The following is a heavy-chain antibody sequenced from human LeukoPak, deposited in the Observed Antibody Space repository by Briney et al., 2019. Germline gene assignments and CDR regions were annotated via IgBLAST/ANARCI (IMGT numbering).Heavy chain of an antibody. CDR2: ISYRGTT. V-gene: IGHV4-61*05. CDR3: ARGEVQVVSAFDY. J-gene: IGHJ4*02. D-gene: IGHD2-15*01. Sequence: SETLSLTCTVSGGSISSSNYYWGWVRQPPGKGLEWIGYISYRGTTNYNPSLKTRVAISVDTSKNQFSLNLSCVTAADTAIYFCARGEVQVVSAFDYWGQGALVTVSS. CDR1: GGSISSSNYY.